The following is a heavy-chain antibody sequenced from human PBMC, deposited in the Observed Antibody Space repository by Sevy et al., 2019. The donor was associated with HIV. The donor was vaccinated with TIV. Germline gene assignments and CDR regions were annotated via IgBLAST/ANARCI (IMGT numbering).Heavy chain of an antibody. Sequence: GGSLRLSCEASGFSFSDYNMDWVRQAPGGGLEWLGRSGNKANIYTTQYAASVKGRFSISRDDLKNSLSLQMNSLNTEDTVVYYCARELWYGELGGWFDPWGQGTLVTVSS. CDR3: ARELWYGELGGWFDP. D-gene: IGHD3-10*01. CDR2: SGNKANIYTT. CDR1: GFSFSDYN. J-gene: IGHJ5*02. V-gene: IGHV3-72*01.